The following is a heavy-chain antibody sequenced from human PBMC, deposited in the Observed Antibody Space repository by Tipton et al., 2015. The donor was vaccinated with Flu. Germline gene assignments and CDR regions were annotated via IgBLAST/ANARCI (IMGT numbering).Heavy chain of an antibody. D-gene: IGHD3-16*01. J-gene: IGHJ6*02. CDR2: ISWNSGGK. Sequence: SLRLSCAASGFTFDDSAMHWVRQAPGKGLEWVSGISWNSGGKRYAGSVKGRFTISRDNAKNSLYLQMNSLRPEDTAVYYCAKDKGNSLGYGMDVWGQGTTVTVSS. CDR1: GFTFDDSA. V-gene: IGHV3-9*01. CDR3: AKDKGNSLGYGMDV.